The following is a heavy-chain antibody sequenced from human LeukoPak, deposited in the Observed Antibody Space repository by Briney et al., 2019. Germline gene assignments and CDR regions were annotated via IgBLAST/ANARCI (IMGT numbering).Heavy chain of an antibody. CDR1: GYTFSNYG. CDR2: SSPYNGKT. D-gene: IGHD3-16*02. Sequence: ASVKVSCKASGYTFSNYGISWVRQAPGQGLEWMGWSSPYNGKTNYAQKLQGRVTMTTDTSTSTAYMELRSLRSGDTAMYYCARGLLTFGGVIGGPQALEYFQHWGQGILVTVSS. V-gene: IGHV1-18*01. J-gene: IGHJ1*01. CDR3: ARGLLTFGGVIGGPQALEYFQH.